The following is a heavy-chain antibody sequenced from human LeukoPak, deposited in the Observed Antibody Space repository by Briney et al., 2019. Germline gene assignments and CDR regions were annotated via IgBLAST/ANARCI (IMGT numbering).Heavy chain of an antibody. CDR1: GGSISSSSYY. CDR2: IYYSGST. D-gene: IGHD6-13*01. J-gene: IGHJ4*02. V-gene: IGHV4-39*07. Sequence: TASETLSLTCTVSGGSISSSSYYWGWIRQPPGKGLEWIGSIYYSGSTYYNPSLKSRVTISVDTSKNQFSLKLSSVTAADTAVYYCARDRAAAGPEFDYWGQGTLVTVSS. CDR3: ARDRAAAGPEFDY.